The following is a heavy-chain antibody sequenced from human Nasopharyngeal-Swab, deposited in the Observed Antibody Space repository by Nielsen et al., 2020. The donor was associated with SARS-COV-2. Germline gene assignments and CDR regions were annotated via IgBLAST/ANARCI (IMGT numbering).Heavy chain of an antibody. CDR3: ARVAAVGYCSGGSCYHLDY. CDR2: FDPEDGET. D-gene: IGHD2-15*01. V-gene: IGHV1-24*01. Sequence: ASVKVSCKVSGYTLTELSMHWVRQAPGKGLEWMGGFDPEDGETIYAQKFQGRVTMTEDTSTDTAYMELRSLRSDDTAVYYCARVAAVGYCSGGSCYHLDYWGQGTLVTVSS. J-gene: IGHJ4*02. CDR1: GYTLTELS.